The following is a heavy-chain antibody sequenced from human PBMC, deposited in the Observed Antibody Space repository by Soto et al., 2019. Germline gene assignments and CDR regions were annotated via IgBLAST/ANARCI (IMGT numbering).Heavy chain of an antibody. CDR2: IKQDGSEK. D-gene: IGHD6-13*01. CDR1: GFTFSSYW. V-gene: IGHV3-7*01. Sequence: GGSLRLSCAASGFTFSSYWMSWVRQAPRKGLEWVANIKQDGSEKYYVDSVKGRFTISRDNAKNSLYLQMNSLRAEDTAVYYCAREVLAAAGYNFDYWGQGTLVTVSS. J-gene: IGHJ4*02. CDR3: AREVLAAAGYNFDY.